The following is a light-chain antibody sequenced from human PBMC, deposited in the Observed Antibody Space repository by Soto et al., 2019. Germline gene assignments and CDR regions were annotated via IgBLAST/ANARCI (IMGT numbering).Light chain of an antibody. CDR2: LGS. CDR3: MQPLHTPWT. V-gene: IGKV2-28*01. J-gene: IGKJ1*01. CDR1: QSLLHSNGYNY. Sequence: DIVMTQSPLSLPVTPGEPAPISCRSSQSLLHSNGYNYLDWYLQKSGQSPQLLIYLGSTRASGVPDRFNGSGSGTDFTLKIRRVEAEDVGVYYCMQPLHTPWTFGQGTKV.